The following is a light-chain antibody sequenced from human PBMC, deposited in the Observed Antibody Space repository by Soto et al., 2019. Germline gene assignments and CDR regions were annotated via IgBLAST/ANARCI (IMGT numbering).Light chain of an antibody. CDR1: LSVSSY. V-gene: IGKV3-11*01. CDR3: QQRSVWPSS. CDR2: DAS. J-gene: IGKJ4*01. Sequence: IVLTQAPSILSLSTGETAALACRASLSVSSYLAWYQQKPGQAPRLLIYDASKRAPGIPARFTGSGSGTDLPLTISSLEPEDFAVYFCQQRSVWPSSFGGGNKLEI.